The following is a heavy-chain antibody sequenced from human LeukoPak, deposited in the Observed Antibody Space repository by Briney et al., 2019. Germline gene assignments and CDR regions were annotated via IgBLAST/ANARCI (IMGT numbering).Heavy chain of an antibody. Sequence: ASVKVSCKASGDTFTSYAISWVRQAPGQGLEWMGGIIPIFGTANYAQKFQGRVTITADESTSTAYMELSSLRSEDTAVYYCARGSGDGYNYYYYMDVWGKGTTVTISS. CDR3: ARGSGDGYNYYYYMDV. V-gene: IGHV1-69*13. CDR2: IIPIFGTA. J-gene: IGHJ6*03. D-gene: IGHD5-24*01. CDR1: GDTFTSYA.